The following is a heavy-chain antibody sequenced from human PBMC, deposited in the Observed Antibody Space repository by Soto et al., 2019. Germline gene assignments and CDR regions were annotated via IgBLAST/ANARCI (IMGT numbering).Heavy chain of an antibody. V-gene: IGHV4-30-4*01. Sequence: TLSLTCTVSGGSISSGDYYWSWIRQPPGKGLEWIGYIYYSGSTYYNPSLKSRVTISVDTSKNQFSLKLSSVTAADTAVYYCARGSGIVGATTTDYFDYWGQGTLVTVSS. CDR2: IYYSGST. D-gene: IGHD1-26*01. CDR3: ARGSGIVGATTTDYFDY. CDR1: GGSISSGDYY. J-gene: IGHJ4*02.